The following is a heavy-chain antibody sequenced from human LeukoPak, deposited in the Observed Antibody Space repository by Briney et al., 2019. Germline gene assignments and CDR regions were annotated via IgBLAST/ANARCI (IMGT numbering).Heavy chain of an antibody. CDR3: ARVARSSSGWYGGGARNY. CDR2: IYTSGST. V-gene: IGHV4-61*02. J-gene: IGHJ4*02. CDR1: GGSISSGSYC. D-gene: IGHD6-19*01. Sequence: PSETLSLTCTVSGGSISSGSYCWSWIRQPAGKGLECIGRIYTSGSTNYNPSLKSRVTISVDKSKNQFSLKLSSVTAADTAVYYCARVARSSSGWYGGGARNYWGQGTLVTVSS.